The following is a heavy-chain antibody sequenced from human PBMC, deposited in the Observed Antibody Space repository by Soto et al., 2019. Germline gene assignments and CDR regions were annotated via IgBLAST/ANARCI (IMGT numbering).Heavy chain of an antibody. CDR1: GGSFSGYY. CDR3: ATRLRGVDV. J-gene: IGHJ3*01. V-gene: IGHV4-34*01. Sequence: SETLSLTCAVYGGSFSGYYWNWIRQPPGKGPEWIGEINHSGSTNYNPSLKSRVTISVDTSKNQFSLKLTSVTAADTAVYYCATRLRGVDVWGQGTMVTVSS. D-gene: IGHD3-10*01. CDR2: INHSGST.